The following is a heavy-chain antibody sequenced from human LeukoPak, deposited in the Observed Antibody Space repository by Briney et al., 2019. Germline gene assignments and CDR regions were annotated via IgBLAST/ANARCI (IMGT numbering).Heavy chain of an antibody. Sequence: ASVKVSCKASGYTFTSYYMHWVRQAPGQGLEWMGWISGKNGNTKYAQKFQGRVTMTTDTSTSTAHMELMSLRSDDTAVYYCASAEYYYYYMDVWGKGTTVTVSS. CDR2: ISGKNGNT. J-gene: IGHJ6*03. CDR3: ASAEYYYYYMDV. D-gene: IGHD1-14*01. V-gene: IGHV1-18*04. CDR1: GYTFTSYY.